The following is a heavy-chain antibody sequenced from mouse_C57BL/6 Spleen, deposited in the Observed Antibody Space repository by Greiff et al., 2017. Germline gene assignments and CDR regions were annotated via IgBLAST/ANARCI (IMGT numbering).Heavy chain of an antibody. D-gene: IGHD4-1*01. J-gene: IGHJ2*01. CDR1: GYTFTSYW. CDR3: DRCTGGDPWVDY. V-gene: IGHV1-80*01. CDR2: IYPASGNT. Sequence: QVQLQQSGAELVKPGASVKLSCKASGYTFTSYWMHWVKQRPGQGLEWIGQIYPASGNTNYNEKFKGKATLTADKSSNTAYMQLSSLTSEDSAVYDCDRCTGGDPWVDYWGQGTTVTVSA.